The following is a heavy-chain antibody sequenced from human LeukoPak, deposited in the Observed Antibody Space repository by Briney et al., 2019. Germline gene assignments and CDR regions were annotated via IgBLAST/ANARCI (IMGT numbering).Heavy chain of an antibody. Sequence: PSETLSLTCAVSGYSISSGYYWGWIRQPPGKGLEWIGSIYHSGSTYYNPSLKSRVTISVDTSKNQFSLKLSSVTAADTAVYYCASLTYYDFWSGLHDALDIWGQGTMVTVSS. CDR3: ASLTYYDFWSGLHDALDI. J-gene: IGHJ3*02. V-gene: IGHV4-38-2*01. D-gene: IGHD3-3*01. CDR1: GYSISSGYY. CDR2: IYHSGST.